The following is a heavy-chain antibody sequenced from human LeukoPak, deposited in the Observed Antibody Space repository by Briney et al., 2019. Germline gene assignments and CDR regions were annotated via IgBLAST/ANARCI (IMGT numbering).Heavy chain of an antibody. CDR3: ARLGSRYFDL. V-gene: IGHV4-61*05. CDR2: IYYSGST. D-gene: IGHD1-14*01. CDR1: GGSISSSSYY. Sequence: SETLSLTCTVSGGSISSSSYYWGWIRQPPGKGLEWIGYIYYSGSTNYNPSLKSRVTISVDTSKNQFSLKLSSVTAADTAVYYCARLGSRYFDLWGRGTLVTVSS. J-gene: IGHJ2*01.